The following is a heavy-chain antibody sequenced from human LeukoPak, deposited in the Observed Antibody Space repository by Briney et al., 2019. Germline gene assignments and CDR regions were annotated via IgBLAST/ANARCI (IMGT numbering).Heavy chain of an antibody. CDR2: INHSGST. CDR3: ARYVYDTSGYYYYYYYLYV. D-gene: IGHD3-22*01. V-gene: IGHV4-34*01. Sequence: KPSETQSLTCAVYSGTFSSYYWSWIRQPPGKGLEWIGEINHSGSTNCNPSLKSRVTISVDTSKNQFSLKLSSVTAADTAVYYCARYVYDTSGYYYYYYYLYVWGKASKVTVSS. CDR1: SGTFSSYY. J-gene: IGHJ6*03.